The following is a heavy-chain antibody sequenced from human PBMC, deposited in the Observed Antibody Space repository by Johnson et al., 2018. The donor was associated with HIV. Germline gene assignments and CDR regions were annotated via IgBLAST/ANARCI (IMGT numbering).Heavy chain of an antibody. V-gene: IGHV3-30*02. CDR1: GFTFSSYG. Sequence: QMQLVESGGGVVQPGGSLRLSCAASGFTFSSYGMHWVRQAPGKGLEWVAFIRYDGSNKYYADSVKGRFTISRDNSKNMVYLQMNSLRAEDTAVYYCARDRGRAYYKLWSGTRSACAFDIWGQGTMVTVSS. CDR3: ARDRGRAYYKLWSGTRSACAFDI. J-gene: IGHJ3*02. CDR2: IRYDGSNK. D-gene: IGHD3-3*01.